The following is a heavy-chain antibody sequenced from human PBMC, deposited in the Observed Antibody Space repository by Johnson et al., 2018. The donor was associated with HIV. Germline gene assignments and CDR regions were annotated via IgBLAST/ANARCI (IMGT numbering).Heavy chain of an antibody. V-gene: IGHV3-66*01. J-gene: IGHJ3*02. Sequence: VQLVESGGGLIQPGGSLRLSCAASGFTVSSNYMSWVRQAPGKGLEWVSVIYSGGSTYYADSVKGRFTISRDNSKNTLYLQMNSLRAEDTAVYYCASLGSGGSWAPGAFDIWGQGTMVTVSS. CDR2: IYSGGST. CDR1: GFTVSSNY. CDR3: ASLGSGGSWAPGAFDI. D-gene: IGHD2-15*01.